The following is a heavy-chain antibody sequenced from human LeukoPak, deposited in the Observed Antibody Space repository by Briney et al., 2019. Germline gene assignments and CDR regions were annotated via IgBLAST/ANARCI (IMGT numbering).Heavy chain of an antibody. V-gene: IGHV1-24*01. CDR2: FDPEDGET. CDR1: GYTLTELS. Sequence: ASVKVSCKVSGYTLTELSMHWVRQAPGKGLEWMGGFDPEDGETIYAQKFQGRVTMTEDTSTDTAYMELSSLRSEDTAVYYCATYRITMIVAVNPTFDYWGQGTLVTVSS. CDR3: ATYRITMIVAVNPTFDY. D-gene: IGHD3-22*01. J-gene: IGHJ4*02.